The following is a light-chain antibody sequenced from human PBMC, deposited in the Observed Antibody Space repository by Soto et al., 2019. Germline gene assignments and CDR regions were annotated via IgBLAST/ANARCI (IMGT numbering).Light chain of an antibody. V-gene: IGKV1-39*01. CDR1: QSIGTD. J-gene: IGKJ1*01. Sequence: DIQMTQSPSSLSASMGDRVSITCRASQSIGTDLNWYQQKPGKAPKLLIYGASTLQGGVPSRFSGSVSGTEFTRTISSLQPGDLATYFCQQNYSTPLTFGQGTKVDI. CDR3: QQNYSTPLT. CDR2: GAS.